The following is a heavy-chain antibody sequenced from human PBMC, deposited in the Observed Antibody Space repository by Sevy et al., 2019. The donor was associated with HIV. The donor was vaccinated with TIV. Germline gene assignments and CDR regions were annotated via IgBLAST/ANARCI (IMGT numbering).Heavy chain of an antibody. Sequence: GGSLRLSCAVSGFTFGNYAMSRVRQAPWKGLEWVSSITSSGDTTYYTDSVKGRFTISRDNSKNTLYLQMNSLRAEDTAVYFCAKEQGYYYDRTGEYYFDYWGQGTLVTVSS. J-gene: IGHJ4*02. CDR1: GFTFGNYA. CDR3: AKEQGYYYDRTGEYYFDY. V-gene: IGHV3-23*01. D-gene: IGHD3-22*01. CDR2: ITSSGDTT.